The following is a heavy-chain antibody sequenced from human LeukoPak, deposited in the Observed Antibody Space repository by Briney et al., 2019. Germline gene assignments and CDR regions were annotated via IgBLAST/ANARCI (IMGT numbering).Heavy chain of an antibody. Sequence: SETLSLTCSVSGGSISGYYWSWIRQPPGKGLECIGYISYSGTTHYNPSLKSRVTISVDTSKNQFSLKLSSVTAADTAVYYCTRGSIAYYYMDVWGKGTTVTISS. CDR1: GGSISGYY. CDR2: ISYSGTT. CDR3: TRGSIAYYYMDV. J-gene: IGHJ6*03. V-gene: IGHV4-59*01. D-gene: IGHD3-22*01.